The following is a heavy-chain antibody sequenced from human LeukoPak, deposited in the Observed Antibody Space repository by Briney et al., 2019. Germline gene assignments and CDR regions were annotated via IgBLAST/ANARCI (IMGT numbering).Heavy chain of an antibody. CDR1: GYTFTDYY. CDR3: ARVRTIFGVGDFQH. CDR2: INPNSGGT. V-gene: IGHV1-2*02. Sequence: ASVKVSCKASGYTFTDYYMHWVRQAPGQGLEWMGWINPNSGGTNYAQKFQGRVTMTRDTSISTAYMELSRLRSDDTAVYYCARVRTIFGVGDFQHWGQGTLVTVSS. J-gene: IGHJ1*01. D-gene: IGHD3-3*01.